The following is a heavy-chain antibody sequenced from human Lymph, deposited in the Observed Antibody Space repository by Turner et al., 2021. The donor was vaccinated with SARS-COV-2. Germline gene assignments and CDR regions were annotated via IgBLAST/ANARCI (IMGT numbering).Heavy chain of an antibody. CDR3: ARGRYSGGGMDV. D-gene: IGHD1-26*01. CDR1: GYTFTSYD. V-gene: IGHV1-8*01. Sequence: QVQLVQSGAEVKKPGASVKVSCKASGYTFTSYDINWVRQATGQGLGWMGWMNPNSGNTGYAKKFQGRVTMTRNISISTAYMELSTLRSEDTAVYYCARGRYSGGGMDVWGQGTTVTVSS. CDR2: MNPNSGNT. J-gene: IGHJ6*02.